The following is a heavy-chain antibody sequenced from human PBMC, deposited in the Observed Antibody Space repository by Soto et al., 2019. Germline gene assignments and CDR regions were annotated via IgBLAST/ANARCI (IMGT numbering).Heavy chain of an antibody. V-gene: IGHV1-69*13. CDR2: IIPIFGTA. CDR3: ARALHYYDRSGYYSLHVFDI. J-gene: IGHJ3*02. D-gene: IGHD3-22*01. CDR1: GGTFSSYA. Sequence: AVKVSCNASGGTFSSYAISWVRQAPGQGLEWMGGIIPIFGTANYAQKFQGRVTITADESTSTAYMELSSLRSEDTAVYYCARALHYYDRSGYYSLHVFDIWGQGTMVTVSS.